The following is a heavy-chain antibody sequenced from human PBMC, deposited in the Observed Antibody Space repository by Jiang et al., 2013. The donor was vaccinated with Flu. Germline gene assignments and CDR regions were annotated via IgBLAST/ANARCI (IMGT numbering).Heavy chain of an antibody. CDR3: ARDSRGNYGDYRVDY. J-gene: IGHJ4*02. V-gene: IGHV1-69*01. CDR2: IIPIFGTA. D-gene: IGHD4-17*01. Sequence: GQGLEWMGGIIPIFGTANYAQKFQGRVTITADESTSTAYMELSSLRSEDTAVYYCARDSRGNYGDYRVDYWGQGTLVTVSS.